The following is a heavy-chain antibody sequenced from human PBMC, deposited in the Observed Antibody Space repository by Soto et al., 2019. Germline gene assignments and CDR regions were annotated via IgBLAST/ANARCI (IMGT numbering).Heavy chain of an antibody. V-gene: IGHV3-48*01. Sequence: GGSLRLSCAVSGFTFRSYSMHWVRQSPGKGLEWISYISSGGDSKYYADSVTGRFTISRDNSKNSLFLQMNSLRAEDTAVYYCARDFGWRAFDIWGQGTMVTVSS. CDR3: ARDFGWRAFDI. D-gene: IGHD3-16*01. CDR1: GFTFRSYS. CDR2: ISSGGDSK. J-gene: IGHJ3*02.